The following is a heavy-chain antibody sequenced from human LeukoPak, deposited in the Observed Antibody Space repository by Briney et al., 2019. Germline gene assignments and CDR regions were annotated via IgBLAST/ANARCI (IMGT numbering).Heavy chain of an antibody. V-gene: IGHV4-59*01. Sequence: SETLSLTCAVYGGSFSGYYWSWIRQPPGKGLEWIGYIYYSGSTNYNPSHKSRVTISVDTSKNQFSLKLSSVTAADTAVYYCAREGIAAAGRTGILDYWGQGTLVTVSS. J-gene: IGHJ4*02. D-gene: IGHD6-13*01. CDR3: AREGIAAAGRTGILDY. CDR2: IYYSGST. CDR1: GGSFSGYY.